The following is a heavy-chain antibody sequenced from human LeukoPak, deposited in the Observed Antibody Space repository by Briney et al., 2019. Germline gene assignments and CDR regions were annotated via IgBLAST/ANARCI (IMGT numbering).Heavy chain of an antibody. CDR3: ARDLLIAAAGNWFDP. CDR2: ISSSSSYI. Sequence: PGGSLRLSCAASGFTFSSYSMNWVRQAPGKGLEWVSSISSSSSYIYYPDSGKGRFTISRDNAKNSLYLQMNSLRAEDTAVYYCARDLLIAAAGNWFDPWGQGTLVTVSS. D-gene: IGHD6-13*01. V-gene: IGHV3-21*01. J-gene: IGHJ5*02. CDR1: GFTFSSYS.